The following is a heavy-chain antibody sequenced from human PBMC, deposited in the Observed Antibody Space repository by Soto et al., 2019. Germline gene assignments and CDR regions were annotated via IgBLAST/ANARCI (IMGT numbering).Heavy chain of an antibody. Sequence: VASVKVSCKASGGTFSSYTISWVRQAPGQGLEWMGRIIPILGIANYAQKFQGRVTITADKSTSTAYMELSSLRSEDTAVYYCARAPTISDYYYYGMDVWGQGTTVTVSS. D-gene: IGHD3-9*01. CDR3: ARAPTISDYYYYGMDV. CDR2: IIPILGIA. J-gene: IGHJ6*02. CDR1: GGTFSSYT. V-gene: IGHV1-69*02.